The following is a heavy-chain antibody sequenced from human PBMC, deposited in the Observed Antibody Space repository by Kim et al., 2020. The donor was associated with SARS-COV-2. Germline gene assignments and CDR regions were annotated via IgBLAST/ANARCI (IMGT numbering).Heavy chain of an antibody. D-gene: IGHD3-10*01. V-gene: IGHV4-59*13. Sequence: SETLSLTCTVSGGSISSYYWSWIRQPPGKGLEWIGYIYYSGSTNYNPSPKSRVTISVDTSKNQFSLKLSSVTAADTAAYYCPRGFDYWGQGTLVTATS. CDR2: IYYSGST. J-gene: IGHJ4*02. CDR1: GGSISSYY. CDR3: PRGFDY.